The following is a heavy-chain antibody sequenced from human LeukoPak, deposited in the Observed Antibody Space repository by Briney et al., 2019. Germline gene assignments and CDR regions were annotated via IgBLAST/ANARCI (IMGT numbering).Heavy chain of an antibody. CDR2: IYYSGST. D-gene: IGHD3-3*01. Sequence: SETLSLTCTVSGGSISSYYWSWIRQPPGKGLEWIGYIYYSGSTNYNPSLKSRVTISVDTSKNQFSLKLSSVTAGDTAVYYCARITIFGVVIIDYWGQGTLVTVSS. V-gene: IGHV4-59*01. CDR3: ARITIFGVVIIDY. J-gene: IGHJ4*02. CDR1: GGSISSYY.